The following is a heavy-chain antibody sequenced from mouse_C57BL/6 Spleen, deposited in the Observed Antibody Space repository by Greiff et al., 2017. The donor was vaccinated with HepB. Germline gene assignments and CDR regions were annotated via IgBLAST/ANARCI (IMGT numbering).Heavy chain of an antibody. Sequence: QVQLQQPGAELVKPGASVKLSCKASGYTFTSYWMQWVKQRPGQGLEWIGEIDPSDSYTNYNQKFKGKATLTVDTSSSTAYMQLSSLTSEDSAVYYCARCRVYDGYVNYFDYWGQGTTLTVSS. V-gene: IGHV1-50*01. CDR3: ARCRVYDGYVNYFDY. CDR1: GYTFTSYW. J-gene: IGHJ2*01. D-gene: IGHD2-3*01. CDR2: IDPSDSYT.